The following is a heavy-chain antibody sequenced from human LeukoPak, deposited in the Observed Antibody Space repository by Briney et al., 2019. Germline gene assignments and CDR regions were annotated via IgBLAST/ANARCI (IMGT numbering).Heavy chain of an antibody. CDR1: GFTFSSYA. Sequence: GGSLRLSCAASGFTFSSYAMSWVRQAPGKGLEWVSAISGSGGSTYYADSVKGRFTISRDNSKNTLYLQMNSLRAEDTAVYYCAEDPRLTDYDFWSGPDDYYGMDVWGQGTTVTVSS. CDR2: ISGSGGST. J-gene: IGHJ6*02. V-gene: IGHV3-23*01. CDR3: AEDPRLTDYDFWSGPDDYYGMDV. D-gene: IGHD3-3*01.